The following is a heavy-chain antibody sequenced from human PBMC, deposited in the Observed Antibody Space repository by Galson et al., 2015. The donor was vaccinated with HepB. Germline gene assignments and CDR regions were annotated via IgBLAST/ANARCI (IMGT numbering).Heavy chain of an antibody. CDR2: IDPSDSYT. J-gene: IGHJ3*02. CDR1: GYSFTSYW. D-gene: IGHD3-22*01. V-gene: IGHV5-10-1*01. Sequence: QSGAEVKKPGESLRISCKGSGYSFTSYWISWVRQMPGKGLEWMGRIDPSDSYTNYSPSFQGHVTISADKSISTAYLQWSSLKASDTAMYYCARHTYYYDSSGYRVDAFDIWGQGTMVTVSS. CDR3: ARHTYYYDSSGYRVDAFDI.